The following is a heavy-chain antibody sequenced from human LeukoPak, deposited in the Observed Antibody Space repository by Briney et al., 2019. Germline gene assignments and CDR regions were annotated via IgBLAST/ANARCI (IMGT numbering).Heavy chain of an antibody. CDR1: GGSISNYY. V-gene: IGHV4-59*01. Sequence: PSETLSLTCTVSGGSISNYYWSWIRQPPGKGLEWIGYIYSSGSTNYNPSLKSRVTISVDTSKNQFSLKLSSVTAADTAVYYCARGGYSGYEAFAFDYWGQGTLVTVSS. D-gene: IGHD5-12*01. CDR2: IYSSGST. J-gene: IGHJ4*02. CDR3: ARGGYSGYEAFAFDY.